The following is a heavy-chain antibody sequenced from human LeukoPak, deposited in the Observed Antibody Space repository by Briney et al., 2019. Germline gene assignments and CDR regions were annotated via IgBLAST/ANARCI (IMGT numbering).Heavy chain of an antibody. CDR2: INPNSGGT. D-gene: IGHD2-21*01. V-gene: IGHV1-2*02. J-gene: IGHJ6*03. Sequence: ASVKVSCKASGYTFTGYHMHWVRQAPGQGLEWMGWINPNSGGTNYAQKFQGRVTMTRDTSISTAYMELSRLRSDDTAVYYCARGKCGGDCYSLGYYYYMDVWGKGTTVTVSS. CDR1: GYTFTGYH. CDR3: ARGKCGGDCYSLGYYYYMDV.